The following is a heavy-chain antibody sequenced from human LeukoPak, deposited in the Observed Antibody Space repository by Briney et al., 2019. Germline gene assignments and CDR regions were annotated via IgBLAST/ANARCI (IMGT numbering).Heavy chain of an antibody. CDR2: TIPIFGTA. D-gene: IGHD4-23*01. Sequence: SVKVSCKASGGTFSSYAISWVRQAPGQGLEWMGRTIPIFGTANCAQKFQGRVTITTDESTSTAYMELSSLRSEDTAVYYCASALYGGNSIDYWGQGTLVTVSS. CDR3: ASALYGGNSIDY. V-gene: IGHV1-69*05. J-gene: IGHJ4*02. CDR1: GGTFSSYA.